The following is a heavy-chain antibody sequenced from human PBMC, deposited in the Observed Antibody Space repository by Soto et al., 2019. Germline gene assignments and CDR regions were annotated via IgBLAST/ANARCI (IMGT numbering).Heavy chain of an antibody. CDR3: ATESGSTYGYFDH. CDR2: ISNSGST. D-gene: IGHD5-18*01. J-gene: IGHJ4*02. V-gene: IGHV4-30-4*01. Sequence: QMHLQESGPGLVKPSETLSLTCTVSGGSVTSDEDYWTWIRQSPWKGLEWIGYISNSGSTGYNPSLKTRLSMSVDRSKNQFTLRLTSVTAADTAVYFCATESGSTYGYFDHWGQGTQVTVSS. CDR1: GGSVTSDEDY.